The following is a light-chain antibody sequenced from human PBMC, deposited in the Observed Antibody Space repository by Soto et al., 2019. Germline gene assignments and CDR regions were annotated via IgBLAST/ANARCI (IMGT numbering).Light chain of an antibody. CDR1: QRVSSN. CDR2: GAS. CDR3: QQYGSSPPWT. Sequence: EILMTQSPATRSVSPGERATLSGRASQRVSSNLAWYQQKPGQAPTLLIYGASSSATGIPDSFSGSGSGTDFTLTISRLEPADFAVYYGQQYGSSPPWTFGQGTKVDIK. J-gene: IGKJ1*01. V-gene: IGKV3-20*01.